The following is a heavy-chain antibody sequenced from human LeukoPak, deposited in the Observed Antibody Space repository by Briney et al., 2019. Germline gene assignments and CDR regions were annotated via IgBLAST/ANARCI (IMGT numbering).Heavy chain of an antibody. D-gene: IGHD1-7*01. J-gene: IGHJ4*02. CDR3: ARGSGTIDY. CDR2: FSGSSSTT. V-gene: IGHV3-48*01. CDR1: GFTFSAYS. Sequence: GGSLRPSCAASGFTFSAYSMNWVRQAPGRGLEWVSFFSGSSSTTVYADSVKGRFTISRDNAKNSLYLQMNSLKAEDTAVYYCARGSGTIDYWGQGTLVTVSS.